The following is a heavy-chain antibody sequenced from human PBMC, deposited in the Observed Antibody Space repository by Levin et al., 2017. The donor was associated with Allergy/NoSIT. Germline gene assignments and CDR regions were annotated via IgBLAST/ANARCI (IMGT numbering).Heavy chain of an antibody. CDR2: IYHSGST. CDR1: GGSISSGGYS. V-gene: IGHV4-30-2*01. D-gene: IGHD5-24*01. Sequence: LRLSCAVSGGSISSGGYSWSWIRQPPGKGLEWIGYIYHSGSTYYNPSLKSRVTISVDRSKNQFSLKLSSVTAADTAVYYCARTQRDGYNFDYWGQGTLVTVSS. CDR3: ARTQRDGYNFDY. J-gene: IGHJ4*02.